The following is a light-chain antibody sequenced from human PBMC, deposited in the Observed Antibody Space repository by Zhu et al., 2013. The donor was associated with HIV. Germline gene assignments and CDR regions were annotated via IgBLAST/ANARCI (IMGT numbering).Light chain of an antibody. CDR1: QSVSSSY. V-gene: IGKV3-20*01. CDR2: GAS. Sequence: EIVLTQSPGTLSLSPGERATLSCTASQSVSSSYLTWYQQRPGQAPRLLIFGASSRASGIPDRFSGSGSGTDFTLTISRLQPEDCAVYYCQQYGSSPPLTFGGGT. CDR3: QQYGSSPPLT. J-gene: IGKJ4*01.